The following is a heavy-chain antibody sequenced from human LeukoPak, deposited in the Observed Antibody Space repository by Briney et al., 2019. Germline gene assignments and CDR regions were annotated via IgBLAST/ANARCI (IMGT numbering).Heavy chain of an antibody. CDR3: AKGNGYSYEFYFDY. V-gene: IGHV3-9*01. CDR1: GFIFDDYA. CDR2: ISWNSGTI. D-gene: IGHD5-18*01. Sequence: PGGSLRLSCADSGFIFDDYAMHWVRQAPGKGLEWVSGISWNSGTIGYADSVKGRFTISRDNAKNSLYLQMNNLRAEDTALYYCAKGNGYSYEFYFDYWGQGILVTVSS. J-gene: IGHJ4*02.